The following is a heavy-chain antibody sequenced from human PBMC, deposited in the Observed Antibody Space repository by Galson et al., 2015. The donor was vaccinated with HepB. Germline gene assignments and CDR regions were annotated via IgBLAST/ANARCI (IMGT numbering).Heavy chain of an antibody. CDR3: ARAKSTGYSSSWYTYYYYGMDV. J-gene: IGHJ6*02. CDR2: INAGNGNT. V-gene: IGHV1-3*01. Sequence: SVKVSCKASGYTFTSYAMHWVRQAPGQRLEWMGWINAGNGNTKYSQKFQGRVTITRDTSASTAYMELRSLRSDDTAVYYCARAKSTGYSSSWYTYYYYGMDVWGQGTTVTVSS. CDR1: GYTFTSYA. D-gene: IGHD6-13*01.